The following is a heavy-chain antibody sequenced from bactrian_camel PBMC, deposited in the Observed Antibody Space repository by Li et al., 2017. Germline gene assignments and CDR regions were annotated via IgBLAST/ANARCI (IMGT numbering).Heavy chain of an antibody. CDR1: GFTLANSD. CDR3: APDAGQSRCSNGYCYCA. V-gene: IGHV3S63*01. J-gene: IGHJ4*01. Sequence: HVQLVESGGGSVQARGALSISCTASGFTLANSDMGWYRQAPGNECEMVSRISINGKTHYPDSVKGRFTISHDNAKNTLYLHMSSLKPEDTAVYYCAPDAGQSRCSNGYCYCAWGEGTQVTVS. D-gene: IGHD1*01. CDR2: ISINGKT.